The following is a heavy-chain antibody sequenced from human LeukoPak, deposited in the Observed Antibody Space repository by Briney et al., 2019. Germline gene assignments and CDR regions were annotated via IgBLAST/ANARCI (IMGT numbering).Heavy chain of an antibody. D-gene: IGHD1-26*01. V-gene: IGHV4-59*01. J-gene: IGHJ4*02. CDR1: GASISSYC. CDR3: ARDQEYSGSYYRYFDY. CDR2: IYYSGST. Sequence: SETLSLTCTVSGASISSYCWSWIRQPPGKGLEWIGYIYYSGSTNYNPSLKSRVTISVDTSKNQCSLELSSVTAADTAVYYCARDQEYSGSYYRYFDYWGQGALVTVSS.